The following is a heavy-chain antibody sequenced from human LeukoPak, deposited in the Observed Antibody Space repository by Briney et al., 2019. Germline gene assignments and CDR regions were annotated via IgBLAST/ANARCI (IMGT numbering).Heavy chain of an antibody. V-gene: IGHV4-61*02. Sequence: SETLSLTCTVSGGSISSGNYYWSWIRQPAGKGLEWIGRIYTSVSTNYNPSLKSRVTRAVATSNNQVALKLSSVTAADTAVYYCAALYSSGWDYYYFDYWGQGTLVTVSS. D-gene: IGHD6-19*01. CDR1: GGSISSGNYY. CDR2: IYTSVST. CDR3: AALYSSGWDYYYFDY. J-gene: IGHJ4*02.